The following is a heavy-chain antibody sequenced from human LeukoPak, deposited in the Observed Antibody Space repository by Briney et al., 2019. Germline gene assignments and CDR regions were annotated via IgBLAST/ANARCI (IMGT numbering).Heavy chain of an antibody. CDR3: AGIAAAGPRRDY. V-gene: IGHV4-34*01. J-gene: IGHJ4*02. CDR2: INHSGST. Sequence: SETLSLTCAVYGVSFSGYYWSWLRQPPGKGLEWIGEINHSGSTNYNPSLKSRVTISVDTSKNQFSLKLSSVTAADTAVYYCAGIAAAGPRRDYWGQGTLVTVSS. CDR1: GVSFSGYY. D-gene: IGHD6-13*01.